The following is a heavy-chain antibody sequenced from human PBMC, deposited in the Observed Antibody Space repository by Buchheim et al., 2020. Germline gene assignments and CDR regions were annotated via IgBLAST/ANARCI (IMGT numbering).Heavy chain of an antibody. J-gene: IGHJ4*02. V-gene: IGHV3-30*01. CDR1: GFTFSSYA. CDR3: ARASGRWCDY. Sequence: QVQLVESGGGVVQPGRSLRLSCAASGFTFSSYAMHWVRQAPGKGLEWVAVISYDGSNKYYADSVKGRFTISRDNSKNTLYLQMNSLRAEDTAVYYCARASGRWCDYWGQGTL. D-gene: IGHD3-10*01. CDR2: ISYDGSNK.